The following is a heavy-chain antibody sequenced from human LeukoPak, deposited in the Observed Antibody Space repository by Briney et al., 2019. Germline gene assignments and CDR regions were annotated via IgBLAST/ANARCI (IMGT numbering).Heavy chain of an antibody. CDR1: GYTFTSYG. V-gene: IGHV1-18*01. Sequence: ASVKVSCKASGYTFTSYGISWVRQAPGQGLEWMGWISAYNGNTNYAQKLQGRVTMTTDTSTSTAYMELRSLRSDDTAVYYCARRHYYGSGRSNWFDPWGQGTLVTVSS. CDR3: ARRHYYGSGRSNWFDP. CDR2: ISAYNGNT. D-gene: IGHD3-10*01. J-gene: IGHJ5*02.